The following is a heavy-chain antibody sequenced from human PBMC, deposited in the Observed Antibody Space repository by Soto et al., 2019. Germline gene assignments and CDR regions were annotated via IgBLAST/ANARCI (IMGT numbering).Heavy chain of an antibody. CDR1: GGSITSYN. CDR3: ARRNYYDSSGYVDY. D-gene: IGHD3-22*01. Sequence: PSETLSLTCTVSGGSITSYNWNWLRQPPGKGLEWIGSTYYSGSTYYNPSLKSRVTISVDTSKNQFSLKLSSVTAADTAVYYCARRNYYDSSGYVDYWGQGTLVTVSS. V-gene: IGHV4-39*01. CDR2: TYYSGST. J-gene: IGHJ4*02.